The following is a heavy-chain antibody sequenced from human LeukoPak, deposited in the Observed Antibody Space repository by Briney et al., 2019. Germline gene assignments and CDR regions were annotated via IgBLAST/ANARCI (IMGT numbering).Heavy chain of an antibody. D-gene: IGHD6-25*01. J-gene: IGHJ4*02. CDR3: ASAAAAPDQDPPFDY. V-gene: IGHV3-30*03. CDR2: ISYVRSDK. Sequence: GGSLRLSCVASGLTSTSYGMHWVRQAPGKGLEWVAVISYVRSDKYYADSVKGRFTISRDTSKNTLYLQMNSLRAEDTAVYYCASAAAAPDQDPPFDYWGQGTLATVSS. CDR1: GLTSTSYG.